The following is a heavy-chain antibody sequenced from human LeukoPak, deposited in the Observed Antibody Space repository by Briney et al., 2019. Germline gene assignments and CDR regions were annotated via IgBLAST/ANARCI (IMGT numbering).Heavy chain of an antibody. CDR3: ASSGYSVFDP. CDR2: IYYSGST. CDR1: GGSISSHY. D-gene: IGHD6-13*01. Sequence: SETLSLTCTVSGGSISSHYWSWIRQPPGKGLEWIGYIYYSGSTNYNPSLKSRVTISVDTSKNQFSLKLSSVTAADTAVYYCASSGYSVFDPWGQGTLVTVSS. J-gene: IGHJ5*02. V-gene: IGHV4-59*11.